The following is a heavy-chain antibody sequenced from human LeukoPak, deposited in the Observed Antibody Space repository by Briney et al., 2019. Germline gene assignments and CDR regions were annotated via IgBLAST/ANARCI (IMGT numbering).Heavy chain of an antibody. CDR2: INPNSGGT. Sequence: ASVKVSCKASGYTFTVYYMHWVRQAPGQGLEWMGRINPNSGGTNYAQKFQGRVTMTRDTSISTAYMELSRLRSDDTAVYYCARDSHYHDYGDYSIDYWGQGTLVTVSS. D-gene: IGHD4-17*01. CDR1: GYTFTVYY. J-gene: IGHJ4*02. CDR3: ARDSHYHDYGDYSIDY. V-gene: IGHV1-2*06.